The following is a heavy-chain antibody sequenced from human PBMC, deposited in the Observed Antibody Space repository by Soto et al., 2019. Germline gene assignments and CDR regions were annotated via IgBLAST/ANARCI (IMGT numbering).Heavy chain of an antibody. CDR1: GYPFSSYD. D-gene: IGHD3-10*01. CDR2: INPNSGNI. J-gene: IGHJ4*02. Sequence: ASVKVSCKASGYPFSSYDINWVRQATGHGLEWMGWINPNSGNIGYAQKFQGRVTMTRDTAIRTAYMEVSRLRSDDTAVYYCARGRASGSYYLLDYWGQGTLVTVSS. CDR3: ARGRASGSYYLLDY. V-gene: IGHV1-8*01.